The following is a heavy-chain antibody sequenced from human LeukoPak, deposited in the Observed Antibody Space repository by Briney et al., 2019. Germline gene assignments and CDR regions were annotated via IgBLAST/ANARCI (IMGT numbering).Heavy chain of an antibody. CDR1: GYTFTGYY. V-gene: IGHV1-2*06. D-gene: IGHD3-22*01. CDR2: INPNSGGT. Sequence: APVKVSCKASGYTFTGYYMHWVRQAPGQGLEWMGRINPNSGGTNYAQKFQGRVTMTRDTSISTAYMELSRLRSDDTAVYYCARYYYDSSGYYWYFDYWGQGTLVTVSS. J-gene: IGHJ4*02. CDR3: ARYYYDSSGYYWYFDY.